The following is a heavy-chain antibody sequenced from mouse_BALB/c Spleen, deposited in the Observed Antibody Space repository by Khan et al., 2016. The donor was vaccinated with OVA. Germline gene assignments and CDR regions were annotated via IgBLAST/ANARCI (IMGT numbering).Heavy chain of an antibody. V-gene: IGHV5-6*01. CDR3: TKLAYYYNSEGFAY. CDR2: LSSGGSYT. J-gene: IGHJ3*01. Sequence: EVQLVESGGDLVKPGGSLKLSCAASGFTFSTYGMSWVRQTPDKRLEWVAALSSGGSYTYYPDSVKGRFIISRDNAKNTLYLQMSSLKSEDTAMXYCTKLAYYYNSEGFAYWGQGTLVTVSA. CDR1: GFTFSTYG. D-gene: IGHD1-1*01.